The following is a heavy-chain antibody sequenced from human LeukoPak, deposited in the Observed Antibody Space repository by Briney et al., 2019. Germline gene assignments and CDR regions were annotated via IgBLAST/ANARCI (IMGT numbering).Heavy chain of an antibody. CDR2: IYYSGST. Sequence: SETLSLTCTVPGGSISSYYWSWIRQPPGKGLEWIGYIYYSGSTNYNPSLKSRVTISVDTSKNQFSLKLSSVTAADTAVYYCAREGRYYDSGGYLYYFDYWGQGTLVTVSS. D-gene: IGHD3-22*01. CDR1: GGSISSYY. CDR3: AREGRYYDSGGYLYYFDY. J-gene: IGHJ4*02. V-gene: IGHV4-59*01.